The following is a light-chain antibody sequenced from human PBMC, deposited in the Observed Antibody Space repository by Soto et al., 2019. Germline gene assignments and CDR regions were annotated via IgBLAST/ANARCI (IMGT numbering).Light chain of an antibody. Sequence: EIVLTQSPATLSLSPGERATLSRRASQSVSTYLAWYQQKPGQAPRLLIYDASNRATGIPARFSGSGSGTDFTLTISSLEPEDFAVYYCQQRGNWPPITFGQGTRLEIK. CDR2: DAS. J-gene: IGKJ5*01. CDR1: QSVSTY. CDR3: QQRGNWPPIT. V-gene: IGKV3-11*01.